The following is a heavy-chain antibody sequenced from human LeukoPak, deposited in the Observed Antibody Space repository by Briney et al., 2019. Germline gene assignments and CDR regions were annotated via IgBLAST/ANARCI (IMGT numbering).Heavy chain of an antibody. J-gene: IGHJ5*02. CDR1: GGSISSSSYD. CDR3: ASSIVVVPAAIGNWFDP. V-gene: IGHV4-30-4*08. CDR2: MYYSRST. D-gene: IGHD2-2*01. Sequence: TLSLTCTVSGGSISSSSYDWGWIRQPPGKGLEWIGYMYYSRSTYYNPSLKSRVTISVDTSKNQFSLKLSSVTAADTAVYYCASSIVVVPAAIGNWFDPWGQGTLVTVSS.